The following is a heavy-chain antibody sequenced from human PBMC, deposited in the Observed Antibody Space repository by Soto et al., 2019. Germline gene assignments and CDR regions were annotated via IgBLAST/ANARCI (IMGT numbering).Heavy chain of an antibody. V-gene: IGHV3-30-3*01. CDR1: GFTFSSYA. Sequence: QVQLVESGGGVVQPGRSLRLSCAASGFTFSSYAMHWVRQAPGKGLEWVAVISYDGSNKYYADSVKGRFTISRDNSKNTLYLQMNSLRAEDTAVYYCAREWYGDYYFDDWGQGTLVTVSS. CDR3: AREWYGDYYFDD. CDR2: ISYDGSNK. J-gene: IGHJ4*02. D-gene: IGHD4-17*01.